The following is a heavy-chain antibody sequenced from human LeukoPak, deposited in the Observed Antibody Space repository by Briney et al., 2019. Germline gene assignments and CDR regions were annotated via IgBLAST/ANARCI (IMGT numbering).Heavy chain of an antibody. D-gene: IGHD6-13*01. Sequence: GGSLRLSCAASGFTFTKYWMTWVRQAPGKGLEWVGNIKQDGSDKNYMDSVKGRFTISRDNSKNTLYLQMNSLRAEDTAVYYCARPYSSSLDAFDIWGQGTMVTVSS. CDR3: ARPYSSSLDAFDI. CDR2: IKQDGSDK. J-gene: IGHJ3*02. CDR1: GFTFTKYW. V-gene: IGHV3-7*01.